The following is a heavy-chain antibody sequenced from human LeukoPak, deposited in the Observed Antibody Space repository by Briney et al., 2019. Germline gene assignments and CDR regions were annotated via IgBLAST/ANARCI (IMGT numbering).Heavy chain of an antibody. J-gene: IGHJ4*02. Sequence: ASVKVSCKASGGTFSSYAISWVRQAPGQGLEWMGGIIPIFGTANYAQKFQGRVTITADGSTSTAYMELSSLRSEDTAVYYCARDGGRYYDFWSGYSPNYFDYWGQGTLVTVSS. CDR1: GGTFSSYA. D-gene: IGHD3-3*01. CDR2: IIPIFGTA. V-gene: IGHV1-69*13. CDR3: ARDGGRYYDFWSGYSPNYFDY.